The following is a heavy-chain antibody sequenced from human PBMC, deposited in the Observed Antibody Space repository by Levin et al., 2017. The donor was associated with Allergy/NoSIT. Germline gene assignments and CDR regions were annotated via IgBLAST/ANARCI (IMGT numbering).Heavy chain of an antibody. D-gene: IGHD2-2*02. J-gene: IGHJ4*02. CDR2: INQSGGT. CDR3: ARVSDYHCYSLSCYNFDY. V-gene: IGHV4-34*01. CDR1: GGPFSGYY. Sequence: KSSETLSLTCAVFGGPFSGYYWSWIRQPPGKGLEWIGEINQSGGTNYNPSLKSRVTISVDTSKNHFSLTLSSVTAADTAVYYCARVSDYHCYSLSCYNFDYWGQGTLVTVSS.